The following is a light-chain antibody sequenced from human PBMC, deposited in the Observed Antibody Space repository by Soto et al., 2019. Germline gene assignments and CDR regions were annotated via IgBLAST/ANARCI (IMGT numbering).Light chain of an antibody. J-gene: IGKJ2*01. Sequence: EIVMTQSPATLSVSPGERATLSCRASQSVSSNLAWYQQKPGQAPRLLIYGASTRATGIPARFSGSGSGTEFTLSISGLQSEYFAVYFCHQYNHWPLGTFGQGTKLEIK. V-gene: IGKV3-15*01. CDR3: HQYNHWPLGT. CDR1: QSVSSN. CDR2: GAS.